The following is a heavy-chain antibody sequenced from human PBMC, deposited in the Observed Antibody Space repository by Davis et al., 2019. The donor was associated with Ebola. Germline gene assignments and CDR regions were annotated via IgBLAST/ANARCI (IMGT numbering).Heavy chain of an antibody. CDR1: GGSFSGYS. V-gene: IGHV4-34*01. D-gene: IGHD2-2*01. CDR3: ARGVAVVPAAILFYYYYYIDV. J-gene: IGHJ6*03. CDR2: INHTGNT. Sequence: SETLSLTCAVYGGSFSGYSWTWIRQIPGKGLEWIGEINHTGNTNYNPSLQSRVTMLVDSSKNHFSLKLSSVTAADTAVYYCARGVAVVPAAILFYYYYYIDVWGKGTTVAVS.